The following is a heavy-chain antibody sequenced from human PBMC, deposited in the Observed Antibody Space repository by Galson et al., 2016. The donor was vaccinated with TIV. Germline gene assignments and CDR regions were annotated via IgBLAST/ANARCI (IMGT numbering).Heavy chain of an antibody. V-gene: IGHV1-8*02. CDR1: GYSFINHD. CDR2: MNPYSGNT. Sequence: SVKVSCKASGYSFINHDINWVRQATGQGLEWMGWMNPYSGNTGYAQKFQGRVTMTTDTSTSTAYMELRSLTSDDTAMYYCARDPRHYYGRFDYWGQGTLVTVSS. J-gene: IGHJ4*02. D-gene: IGHD3-10*01. CDR3: ARDPRHYYGRFDY.